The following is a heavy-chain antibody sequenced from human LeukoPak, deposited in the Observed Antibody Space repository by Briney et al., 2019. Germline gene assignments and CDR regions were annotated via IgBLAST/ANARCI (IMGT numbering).Heavy chain of an antibody. Sequence: GASVKVSCKASGGTFSSYAISWVRQAPGQGLEWMGGIIPIFGTANYAQKFQGRVTITADESTSTAYMELSSLRSEDTAVYYCAREDGYSYGSYLDYWGQGTLVTVSS. CDR3: AREDGYSYGSYLDY. CDR1: GGTFSSYA. V-gene: IGHV1-69*13. CDR2: IIPIFGTA. D-gene: IGHD5-18*01. J-gene: IGHJ4*02.